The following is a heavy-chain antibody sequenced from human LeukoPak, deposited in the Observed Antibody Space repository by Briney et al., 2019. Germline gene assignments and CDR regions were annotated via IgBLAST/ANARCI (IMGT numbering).Heavy chain of an antibody. CDR2: IYPYDSDT. V-gene: IGHV5-51*01. CDR3: ARHIGYSAWNPDY. CDR1: GYSFTSYW. D-gene: IGHD5-12*01. Sequence: GESLEISCKASGYSFTSYWIGWVRQMPGKGLEWMGIIYPYDSDTRYSPSFQGQVTISADKSISTAYLQWSNLKASDTAMYYCARHIGYSAWNPDYWGQGTLVTVSS. J-gene: IGHJ4*02.